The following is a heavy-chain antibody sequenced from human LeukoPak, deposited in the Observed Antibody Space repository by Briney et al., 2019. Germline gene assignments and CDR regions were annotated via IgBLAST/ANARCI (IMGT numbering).Heavy chain of an antibody. CDR3: ARDASISSSGWFDP. CDR1: GFTVSSSY. CDR2: IYSGGST. Sequence: PGGSLRLSCAASGFTVSSSYMNWVRQAPGKGLEWVSIIYSGGSTYYADSVKGRFTISRDNPKNTLYLRMNSLRAEDTAVYYCARDASISSSGWFDPWGQGTLVTVSS. J-gene: IGHJ5*02. D-gene: IGHD6-6*01. V-gene: IGHV3-53*01.